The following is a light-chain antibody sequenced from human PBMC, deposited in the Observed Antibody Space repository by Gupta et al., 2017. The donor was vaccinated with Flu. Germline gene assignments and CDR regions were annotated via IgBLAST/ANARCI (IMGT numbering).Light chain of an antibody. CDR3: LQFNSVPLT. CDR1: QDISTD. J-gene: IGKJ4*01. V-gene: IGKV1-33*01. CDR2: DAS. Sequence: DIQMTQSPSSLSASLGDRVTITCQASQDISTDLNWYQQKPGKAPNPLIYDASKLETGVPSRFSGSGSGTDFTFTINSLQPEDISTYYCLQFNSVPLTFGGGTRVEIK.